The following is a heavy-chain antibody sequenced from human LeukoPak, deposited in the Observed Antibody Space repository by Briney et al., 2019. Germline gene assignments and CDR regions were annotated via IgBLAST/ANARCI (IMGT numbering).Heavy chain of an antibody. CDR1: GITFSSYA. J-gene: IGHJ4*02. CDR3: AKDRSCTNGVCHGDFDY. CDR2: ISGSGGNT. Sequence: GGSLRLSCAASGITFSSYAMSWVRQAPGKGLEWVSGISGSGGNTFYADSVKGRFTISRDNSKNTLYLQMNSLRAEDTAVYYCAKDRSCTNGVCHGDFDYWGQGTLVTVSS. V-gene: IGHV3-23*01. D-gene: IGHD2-8*01.